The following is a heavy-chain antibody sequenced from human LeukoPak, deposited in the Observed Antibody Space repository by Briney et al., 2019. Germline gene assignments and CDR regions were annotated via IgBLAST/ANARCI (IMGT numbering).Heavy chain of an antibody. Sequence: PGGSLRLSCAASGFTFSSYAMHWVRQAPGKGLEWVAVISYDGSNKYYADSVKGRFTISRDNSKNTLYLQMNSLRAEDTAVYYCARPLVGATPLRAWGFDYWGQGTLVTVSS. J-gene: IGHJ4*02. CDR1: GFTFSSYA. CDR3: ARPLVGATPLRAWGFDY. V-gene: IGHV3-30-3*01. CDR2: ISYDGSNK. D-gene: IGHD1-26*01.